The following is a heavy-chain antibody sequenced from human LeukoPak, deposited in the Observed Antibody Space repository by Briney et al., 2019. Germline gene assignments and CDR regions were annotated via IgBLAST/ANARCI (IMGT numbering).Heavy chain of an antibody. D-gene: IGHD2-2*01. J-gene: IGHJ6*02. CDR3: ARDAVPAASYYYYGMDV. CDR2: ISSGSSYI. V-gene: IGHV3-21*01. CDR1: GFTFSSYS. Sequence: GGSLRLSCAASGFTFSSYSMNWVRQAPGKGLEWVSSISSGSSYIYYADSVKGRFTISRDSAKNSLYLQMNSLRAEDTAVYYCARDAVPAASYYYYGMDVWGQGTTVTVSS.